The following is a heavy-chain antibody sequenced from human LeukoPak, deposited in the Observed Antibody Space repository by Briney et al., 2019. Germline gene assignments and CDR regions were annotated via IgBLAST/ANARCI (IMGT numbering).Heavy chain of an antibody. CDR3: APSPQSLGFGWFDP. CDR1: GFTFSSYA. J-gene: IGHJ5*02. D-gene: IGHD2-2*01. CDR2: NSGSGGST. Sequence: GGSLRLSCAASGFTFSSYAMSWVRQSPGKGLEWVSDNSGSGGSTYYADSVKGLFTISRDNSENTVYLQMNSLRAEDTAVYYCAPSPQSLGFGWFDPWGQATLVTVSP. V-gene: IGHV3-23*01.